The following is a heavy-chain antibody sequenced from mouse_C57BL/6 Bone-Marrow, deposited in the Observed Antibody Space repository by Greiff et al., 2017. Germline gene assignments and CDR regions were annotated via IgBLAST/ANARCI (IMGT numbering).Heavy chain of an antibody. CDR2: IRTGGGT. CDR1: GFSFTSYA. V-gene: IGHV2-9-1*01. CDR3: GGNRDDYDDAMDY. J-gene: IGHJ4*01. D-gene: IGHD2-4*01. Sequence: VKLVESGPGLVAPSQSLSITCTASGFSFTSYAISWVRQPPGKGLEWLGFIRTGGGTNYNSAPESRLSISYDNSKNQVFLQLNSLQTDETARYYCGGNRDDYDDAMDYWGQGTSVTVSA.